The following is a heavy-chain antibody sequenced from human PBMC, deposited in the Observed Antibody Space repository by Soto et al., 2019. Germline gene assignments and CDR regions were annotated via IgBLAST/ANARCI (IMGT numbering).Heavy chain of an antibody. Sequence: WGSLRLSCSASVFTFSSSGMHWFRQAPGKGLEWVAVISYDGSNKFYADSVKGRFTISRDNFRNTLYLQMNSLRAEDTAVYYCAKEFHSWNYFDYWGQGTLVTVSS. D-gene: IGHD1-20*01. J-gene: IGHJ4*02. CDR1: VFTFSSSG. CDR3: AKEFHSWNYFDY. V-gene: IGHV3-30*18. CDR2: ISYDGSNK.